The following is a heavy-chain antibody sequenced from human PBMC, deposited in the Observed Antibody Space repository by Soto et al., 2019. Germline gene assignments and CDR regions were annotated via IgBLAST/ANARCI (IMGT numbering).Heavy chain of an antibody. CDR2: INAGNGNT. CDR3: ACYYDSSSADALDI. V-gene: IGHV1-3*01. CDR1: GYTFTSYA. D-gene: IGHD3-22*01. Sequence: ASVKVACNASGYTFTSYAMHWMRQAPGQRLEWMGWINAGNGNTKYSQKSQGRVTITRDTSARTAYMELSSLSSEDTAVYYCACYYDSSSADALDIWGQGTMDTVSS. J-gene: IGHJ3*02.